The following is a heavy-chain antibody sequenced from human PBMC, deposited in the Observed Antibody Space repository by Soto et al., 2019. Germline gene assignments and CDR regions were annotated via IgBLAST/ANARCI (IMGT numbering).Heavy chain of an antibody. Sequence: PSETLSLTCAVYGGSFSGYYWSWIRQPPGKGLEWIGEINHSGSTNYNPSPKSRVTISVDTSKNQFSLKLSSVTAADTAVYYCARGGEYSSSSEGYYYYGMDVWGQGTTVTVSS. CDR3: ARGGEYSSSSEGYYYYGMDV. CDR1: GGSFSGYY. CDR2: INHSGST. D-gene: IGHD6-6*01. V-gene: IGHV4-34*01. J-gene: IGHJ6*02.